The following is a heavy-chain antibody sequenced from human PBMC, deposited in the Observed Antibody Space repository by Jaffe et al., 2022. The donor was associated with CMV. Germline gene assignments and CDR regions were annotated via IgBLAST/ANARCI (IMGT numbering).Heavy chain of an antibody. CDR3: AGEPLYLGHL. CDR2: INHSGST. CDR1: GGSFSGYY. V-gene: IGHV4-34*01. Sequence: QVQLQQWGAGLLKPSETLSLTCAVYGGSFSGYYWSWIRQPPGKGLEWIGEINHSGSTNYNPSLKSRVTISVDTSKNQFSLKLSSVTAADTAVYYCAGEPLYLGHLWGQGTLVTVSS. J-gene: IGHJ5*02. D-gene: IGHD2-8*01.